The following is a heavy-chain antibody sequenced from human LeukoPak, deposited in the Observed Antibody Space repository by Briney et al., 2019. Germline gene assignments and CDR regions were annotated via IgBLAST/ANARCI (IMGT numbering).Heavy chain of an antibody. V-gene: IGHV1-46*01. CDR1: GYTITSHY. CDR3: ARETIVAGKNFVY. J-gene: IGHJ4*02. Sequence: GASVKVSCKASGYTITSHYTHWMRPAPGQGVEWMGTIHPDGETSTYAQTFQGRLTMTRDTSTGTFYMDLSGLRSEDTAVYFCARETIVAGKNFVYWGRWTQVTVSS. CDR2: IHPDGETS. D-gene: IGHD5-12*01.